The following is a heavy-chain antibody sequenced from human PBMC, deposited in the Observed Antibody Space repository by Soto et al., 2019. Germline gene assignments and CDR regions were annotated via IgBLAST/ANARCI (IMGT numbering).Heavy chain of an antibody. Sequence: QVQLQESGPGLVKPSETLSLTCTVSGGSISSHYWSWIRQSPGKGLEWIGYIHHTGTTNYNPSLKSRVTLSLATSQNQFSLKLTSVTAADTAVYYCTRSGGDYVNGGYYGGDYDYWGRGTLVTVSS. CDR3: TRSGGDYVNGGYYGGDYDY. D-gene: IGHD3-22*01. CDR2: IHHTGTT. CDR1: GGSISSHY. J-gene: IGHJ4*02. V-gene: IGHV4-59*11.